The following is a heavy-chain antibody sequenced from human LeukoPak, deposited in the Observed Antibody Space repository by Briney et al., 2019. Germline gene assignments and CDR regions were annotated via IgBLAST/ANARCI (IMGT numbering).Heavy chain of an antibody. Sequence: ASVKVSCKASGHTFTGYYMHWVRQAPGQGLEWMGWINANSGGTNYAQKFQGRVTMTRDTSISTAYMELSRLRSDDTAVYYCAREGGVRYSSSWYSDYWGQGTLVTVSS. CDR2: INANSGGT. CDR3: AREGGVRYSSSWYSDY. CDR1: GHTFTGYY. D-gene: IGHD6-13*01. J-gene: IGHJ4*02. V-gene: IGHV1-2*02.